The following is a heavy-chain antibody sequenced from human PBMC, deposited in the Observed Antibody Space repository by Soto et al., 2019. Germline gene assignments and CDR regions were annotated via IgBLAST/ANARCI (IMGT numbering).Heavy chain of an antibody. CDR3: ARDRSRFGDYFDL. V-gene: IGHV3-33*01. J-gene: IGHJ4*02. Sequence: QVQLVESGGGVVQPGRSLRLSCAASGFTFSSYGMHWVRQAPGKGLEWVAVIWYDGSNKYYAESVKGRFTISRDNSKNTQYRQMNSLRAEDTAVYYCARDRSRFGDYFDLWGQGTLVTVSS. CDR2: IWYDGSNK. CDR1: GFTFSSYG. D-gene: IGHD3-10*01.